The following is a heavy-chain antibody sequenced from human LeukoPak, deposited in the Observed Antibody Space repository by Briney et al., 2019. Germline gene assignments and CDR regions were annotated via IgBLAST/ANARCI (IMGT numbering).Heavy chain of an antibody. J-gene: IGHJ4*02. CDR1: GDSVSSNSAA. CDR3: ARDVYYGSGSLAGFDY. Sequence: SQTLSLTCAISGDSVSSNSAAWNWIRQSPSRGLEWLGRTYYRSKWYNDYAVSVKSRITINPDTSKNQFPLQLNSVTPEDTAVHYCARDVYYGSGSLAGFDYWGQGTLVTVSS. D-gene: IGHD3-10*01. V-gene: IGHV6-1*01. CDR2: TYYRSKWYN.